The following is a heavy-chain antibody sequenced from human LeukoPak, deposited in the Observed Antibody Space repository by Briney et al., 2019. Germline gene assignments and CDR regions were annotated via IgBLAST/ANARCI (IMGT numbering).Heavy chain of an antibody. Sequence: GGSLRLSCAASGFTFSSYWMSWVRQAPGKGLEWVANIKQDGSEKYYVDSVKGRFTISRDNAKNSLYLQMNSLRAEDTAVYYCARDCLPFTGDAFDIWGQGTMVTVSS. J-gene: IGHJ3*02. CDR3: ARDCLPFTGDAFDI. CDR2: IKQDGSEK. V-gene: IGHV3-7*01. CDR1: GFTFSSYW. D-gene: IGHD3-16*01.